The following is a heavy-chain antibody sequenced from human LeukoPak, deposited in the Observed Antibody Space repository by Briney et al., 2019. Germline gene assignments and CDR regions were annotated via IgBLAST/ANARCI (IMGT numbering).Heavy chain of an antibody. CDR2: INHSGST. J-gene: IGHJ1*01. Sequence: SETLSLTCAVYGGSFSGYYWSWIRQPPGKGLEWIGEINHSGSTNYNPSLKSRVTISVDTSENQFSLKLSSVTAADTAVYYCARGRRYYYDSSGYYYQYFQHWDQGTLVTVSS. CDR1: GGSFSGYY. D-gene: IGHD3-22*01. CDR3: ARGRRYYYDSSGYYYQYFQH. V-gene: IGHV4-34*01.